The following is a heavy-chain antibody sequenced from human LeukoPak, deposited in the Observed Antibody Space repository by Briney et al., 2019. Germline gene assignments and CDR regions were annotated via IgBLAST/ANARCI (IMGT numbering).Heavy chain of an antibody. CDR1: GFTFSNYS. J-gene: IGHJ5*02. Sequence: NPGGSLRLSCAASGFTFSNYSMNWARQAPGKGLEWVSSISSRSSYIYYVDSVKGRFTISRDNAKNSLYLQMNSLRAEDTAVYYCAREDYYGSGSYSYNWFDPWGQGTLVTVSS. CDR3: AREDYYGSGSYSYNWFDP. CDR2: ISSRSSYI. V-gene: IGHV3-21*01. D-gene: IGHD3-10*01.